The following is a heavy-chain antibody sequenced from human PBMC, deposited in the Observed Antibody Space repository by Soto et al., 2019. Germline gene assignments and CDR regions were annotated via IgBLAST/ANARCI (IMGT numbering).Heavy chain of an antibody. D-gene: IGHD2-8*01. CDR3: EKNGQPPYYYYCMDV. V-gene: IGHV1-18*01. Sequence: QGQLVQSGPEVKKPGASVKVSCKASGYTFSRYGISWVRQAPGQGLEWMGWISGYNGDTKYEQKVQGRVTMTIDASTYTGYMKLRSLTSDDTAIYHCEKNGQPPYYYYCMDVWGQGTTANVSS. J-gene: IGHJ6*02. CDR2: ISGYNGDT. CDR1: GYTFSRYG.